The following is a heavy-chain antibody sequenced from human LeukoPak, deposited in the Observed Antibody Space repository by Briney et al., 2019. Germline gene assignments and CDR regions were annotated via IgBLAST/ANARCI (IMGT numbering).Heavy chain of an antibody. Sequence: ASVKVSCKASGYTFTGYYVHWVRQAPGQGLEWMGWINPDFGVTNYAQNFQGRVTLTRDTSINTAYMELRSLRSDDTAVYYCARGVNWNYAYRYYYFDYWGQGTLVTVSS. CDR3: ARGVNWNYAYRYYYFDY. V-gene: IGHV1-2*02. J-gene: IGHJ4*02. CDR2: INPDFGVT. D-gene: IGHD1-7*01. CDR1: GYTFTGYY.